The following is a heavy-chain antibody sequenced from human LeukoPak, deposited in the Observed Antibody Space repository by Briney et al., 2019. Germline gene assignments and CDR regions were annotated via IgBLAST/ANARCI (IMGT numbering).Heavy chain of an antibody. D-gene: IGHD2-15*01. CDR2: IYYSGST. V-gene: IGHV4-59*12. CDR3: ARRSVAATHAFDI. J-gene: IGHJ3*02. CDR1: GGSISSYY. Sequence: PSETLSLTCTVSGGSISSYYWSWIRQPPGKGLEWIGSIYYSGSTYYNPSLKSRVTISVDTSKNQFSLKLSSVTAADTAVYYCARRSVAATHAFDIWGQGTMVTVSS.